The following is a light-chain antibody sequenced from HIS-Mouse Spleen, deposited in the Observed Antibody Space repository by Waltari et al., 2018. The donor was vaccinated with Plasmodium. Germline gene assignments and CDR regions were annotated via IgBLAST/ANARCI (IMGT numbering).Light chain of an antibody. J-gene: IGKJ3*01. CDR3: QQYYSVPLT. V-gene: IGKV1D-8*02. CDR2: AAS. CDR1: QCISSY. Sequence: AIWMTQSPSLLSASTGDRVTISCRMSQCISSYLAWYQQKPGKAPELLIYAASTLQSGVLSRFSGSGSGTDFTLTISCLQSEDFATYYCQQYYSVPLTFGPGTKVDIK.